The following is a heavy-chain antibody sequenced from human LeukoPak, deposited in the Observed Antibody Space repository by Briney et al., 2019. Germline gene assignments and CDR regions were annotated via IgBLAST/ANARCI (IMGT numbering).Heavy chain of an antibody. CDR2: IYYSGTT. V-gene: IGHV4-39*01. Sequence: SETLSLTCTVSGGSISSGDHYWGWIRQPPGKGLEWIGNIYYSGTTYYNPSLTSRVTISVDTSKNQFSLKLSSVTAADTAVFYCARRGISQGYYMDVWGKGTTVTISS. J-gene: IGHJ6*03. CDR3: ARRGISQGYYMDV. CDR1: GGSISSGDHY. D-gene: IGHD6-13*01.